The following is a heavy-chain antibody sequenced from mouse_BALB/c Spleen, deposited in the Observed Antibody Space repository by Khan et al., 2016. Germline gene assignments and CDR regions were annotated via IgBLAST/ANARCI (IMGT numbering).Heavy chain of an antibody. V-gene: IGHV9-1*02. J-gene: IGHJ4*01. Sequence: QIQLVQSGPDLKKPGETVKISCKATGYAFTNYGMNWVKQAPGKGLEWMGWIDTYSGESTYADDFKGRFAFSLETSASTAYLQIISLHNEDMATYLCERRRQLDLYEAMDYWGQGTSVTVSS. CDR3: ERRRQLDLYEAMDY. CDR2: IDTYSGES. D-gene: IGHD3-2*01. CDR1: GYAFTNYG.